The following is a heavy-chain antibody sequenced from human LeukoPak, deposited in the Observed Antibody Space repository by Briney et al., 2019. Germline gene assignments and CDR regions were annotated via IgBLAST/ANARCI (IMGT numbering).Heavy chain of an antibody. Sequence: TGTLSLTCTVPGGSISSSSYYWGWIRQPPGKGLEWIGYIYYSGSTNYNPSLKSRVTISVDTSKNQFSLKLSSVTAADTAVYYCARVHRGVAVAGPVVGFDIWGQGTMVTVSS. CDR3: ARVHRGVAVAGPVVGFDI. CDR2: IYYSGST. D-gene: IGHD6-19*01. V-gene: IGHV4-61*05. J-gene: IGHJ3*02. CDR1: GGSISSSSYY.